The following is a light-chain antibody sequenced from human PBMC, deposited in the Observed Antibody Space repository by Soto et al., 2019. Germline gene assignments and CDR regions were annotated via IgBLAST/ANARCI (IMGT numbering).Light chain of an antibody. V-gene: IGKV3-20*01. CDR3: QQYGSSPLFT. Sequence: EIVLTQSPGTLSLSPGERATLSCRASQSVSSSYLAWYQQKPGQAPRLLIYGASRRATDIPDRFSGSGSGTDFTLTISRLEPEDFSVYYCQQYGSSPLFTFGPGTKVDIK. CDR2: GAS. J-gene: IGKJ3*01. CDR1: QSVSSSY.